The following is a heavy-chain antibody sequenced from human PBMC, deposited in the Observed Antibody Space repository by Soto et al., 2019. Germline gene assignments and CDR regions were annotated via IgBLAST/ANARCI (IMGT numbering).Heavy chain of an antibody. D-gene: IGHD6-19*01. CDR3: ARALAGYSSGRGGNWFDP. CDR1: GGSVSSGSYY. V-gene: IGHV4-61*01. J-gene: IGHJ5*02. CDR2: IYYSGST. Sequence: KPSETLSLTCTVSGGSVSSGSYYWSWIRQPPGKGLEWIGYIYYSGSTNYNPSLKSRVTISVDTSKNQFSLKLSSVTAADTAVYYCARALAGYSSGRGGNWFDPWGQGTLVTVSS.